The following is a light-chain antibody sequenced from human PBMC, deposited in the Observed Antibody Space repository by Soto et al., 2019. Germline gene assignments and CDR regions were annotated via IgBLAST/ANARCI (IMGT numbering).Light chain of an antibody. CDR2: EVS. Sequence: QSALTQPASVSGCPGQSITISCTGTSSDVGKYNFVSWYQQDPGRAPKVVIYEVSNRPLGVSTRFAGSKSGNTASLTISGLQAEDEAEYYCCSYTGDTTVVFGTGTKVTVL. J-gene: IGLJ1*01. CDR3: CSYTGDTTVV. CDR1: SSDVGKYNF. V-gene: IGLV2-14*01.